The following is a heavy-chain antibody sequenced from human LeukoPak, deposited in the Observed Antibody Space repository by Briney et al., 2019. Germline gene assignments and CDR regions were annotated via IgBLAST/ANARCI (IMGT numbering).Heavy chain of an antibody. V-gene: IGHV3-74*01. Sequence: GGSLRLSCAASGFTFSNRWMSWVRQAPGKGLVWVSRINTDGSSTSYADSVKGRFTISRDNAKNTLYLQMNSLRAEDTAVYYCARESGIAAALDLWGQGTLVTVSS. CDR2: INTDGSST. D-gene: IGHD6-13*01. J-gene: IGHJ5*02. CDR3: ARESGIAAALDL. CDR1: GFTFSNRW.